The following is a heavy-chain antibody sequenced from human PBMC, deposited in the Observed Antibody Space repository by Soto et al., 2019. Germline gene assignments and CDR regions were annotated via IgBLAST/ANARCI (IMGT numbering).Heavy chain of an antibody. J-gene: IGHJ4*02. V-gene: IGHV3-23*01. CDR3: AKEITAYCGGDGDPPLDY. Sequence: GGSLRLSYAASGFTFSSYAMSWVRQAPGKGLEWVSAISGSGGSTYYADSVKGRFTISRDNSKNTLYLQMNSLRAEDTAVYYCAKEITAYCGGDGDPPLDYWGQGTLVTVSS. CDR1: GFTFSSYA. D-gene: IGHD2-21*02. CDR2: ISGSGGST.